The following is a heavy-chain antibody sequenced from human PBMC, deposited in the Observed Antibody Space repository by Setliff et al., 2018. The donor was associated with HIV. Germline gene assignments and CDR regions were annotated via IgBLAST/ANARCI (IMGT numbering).Heavy chain of an antibody. CDR1: GGSISSDDHY. Sequence: PSETLSLTCTVSGGSISSDDHYWSWIRQPPGKGLEWIGYIYHTGATYYKSSLESRLTISVDTSKNQFSLKLNSVTAADTAVYYCTRGVPLLPPHYWGQGTLVTVSS. V-gene: IGHV4-30-4*01. J-gene: IGHJ4*02. CDR3: TRGVPLLPPHY. D-gene: IGHD2-21*02. CDR2: IYHTGAT.